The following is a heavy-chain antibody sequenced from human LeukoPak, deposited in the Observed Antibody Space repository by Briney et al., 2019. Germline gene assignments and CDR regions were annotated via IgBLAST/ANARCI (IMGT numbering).Heavy chain of an antibody. D-gene: IGHD6-19*01. CDR3: ARDISASSGWYGYFDL. Sequence: GASVKVSCKASGYTFTSYGISWVRQAPGQGLEWMGWISAYNGNTNYAQKLQGRVTMTTDTSTSTAYMELRSLRSEDTAVYYCARDISASSGWYGYFDLWGRGTLVTVSS. V-gene: IGHV1-18*01. CDR2: ISAYNGNT. J-gene: IGHJ2*01. CDR1: GYTFTSYG.